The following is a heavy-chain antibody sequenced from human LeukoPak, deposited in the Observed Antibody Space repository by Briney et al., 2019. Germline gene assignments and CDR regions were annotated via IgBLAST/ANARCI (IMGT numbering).Heavy chain of an antibody. V-gene: IGHV3-23*01. CDR2: ISGSGGST. CDR3: AKGHQDCSTRYCTCYFDC. CDR1: GFTFSSYA. D-gene: IGHD2-2*01. J-gene: IGHJ4*02. Sequence: PGGSLRLSCAASGFTFSSYAMSWVRQAPGKGLEWVSGISGSGGSTFYADSVKGRFTISRDNSKNTLYLLMNSLRAEDTALYYCAKGHQDCSTRYCTCYFDCLGQGTLVTVSS.